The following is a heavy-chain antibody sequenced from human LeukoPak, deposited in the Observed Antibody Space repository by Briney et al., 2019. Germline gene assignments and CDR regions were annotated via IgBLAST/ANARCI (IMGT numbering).Heavy chain of an antibody. V-gene: IGHV3-23*01. CDR3: AKDGGVTWGNWFDS. Sequence: GESLRLSCAASGFTFSTYAMSWVRQAPGQGLEWVSTISDSGDRIYYADSVKGRFTISRDNSKNTLYLQMNSPRAEDTAVYYCAKDGGVTWGNWFDSWGQGTLVTVSS. J-gene: IGHJ5*01. CDR2: ISDSGDRI. CDR1: GFTFSTYA. D-gene: IGHD3-16*01.